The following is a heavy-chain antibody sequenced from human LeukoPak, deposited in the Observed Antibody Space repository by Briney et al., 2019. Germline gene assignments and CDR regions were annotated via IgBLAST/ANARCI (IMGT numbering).Heavy chain of an antibody. D-gene: IGHD3-16*01. Sequence: ASVKVSCTASGYTFTSYYMHWVRQAPGQGLEWMGWINPNSGGTNYAQKFQGRVTMTRDTSISTAYMELSRLRSDDTAVYYCARRRDYTTYWFDPWGQGTLVTVSS. CDR1: GYTFTSYY. CDR2: INPNSGGT. J-gene: IGHJ5*02. CDR3: ARRRDYTTYWFDP. V-gene: IGHV1-2*02.